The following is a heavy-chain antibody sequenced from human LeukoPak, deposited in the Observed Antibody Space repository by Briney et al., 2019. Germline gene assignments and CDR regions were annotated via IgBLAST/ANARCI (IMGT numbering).Heavy chain of an antibody. D-gene: IGHD6-19*01. CDR1: GFTFDDYA. V-gene: IGHV3-9*01. Sequence: GRSLRLSCAASGFTFDDYAMHWVRQAPGKGLEWVSGISWNSGSIGYADSVKGRFTISRDNAKSSLYLQMNSLRAEDTALYYCAKGGSSGPSNYFDYWGQGTLVTVSS. CDR2: ISWNSGSI. J-gene: IGHJ4*02. CDR3: AKGGSSGPSNYFDY.